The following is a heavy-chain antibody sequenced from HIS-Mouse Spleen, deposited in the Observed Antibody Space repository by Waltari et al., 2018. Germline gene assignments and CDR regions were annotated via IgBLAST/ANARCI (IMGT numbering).Heavy chain of an antibody. CDR1: GFPFSSYW. V-gene: IGHV3-7*01. J-gene: IGHJ4*02. D-gene: IGHD3-16*01. Sequence: EVQLVESGGGLVQPGGSLRLSCAASGFPFSSYWMSWVRQAPGKGLEWVANIKQDGSEKYYVDSVKGRFTISRDNAKNSLYLQMNSLRAEDTAVYYCAREIKVSDYWGQGTLVTVSS. CDR3: AREIKVSDY. CDR2: IKQDGSEK.